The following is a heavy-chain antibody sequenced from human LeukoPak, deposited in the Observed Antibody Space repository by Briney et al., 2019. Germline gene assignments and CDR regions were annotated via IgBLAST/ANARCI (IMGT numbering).Heavy chain of an antibody. CDR2: ISGSGGST. CDR1: GFTFSSYA. V-gene: IGHV3-23*01. J-gene: IGHJ6*02. D-gene: IGHD4-17*01. Sequence: PGGSLRLSCAASGFTFSSYAMSWVRQAPGKGLEWVSAISGSGGSTYYADSVKGRFTISRDNAKNSLYLQMNSLRAEDTAVYYCARGDGDYLTGYYYGMDVWGQGTTVTVSS. CDR3: ARGDGDYLTGYYYGMDV.